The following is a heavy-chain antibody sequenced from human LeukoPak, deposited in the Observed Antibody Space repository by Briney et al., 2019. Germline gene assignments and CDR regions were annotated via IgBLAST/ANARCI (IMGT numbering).Heavy chain of an antibody. J-gene: IGHJ4*02. CDR1: GYSISSGYY. D-gene: IGHD3-16*02. Sequence: SETLSLTCAVSGYSISSGYYWGWIRQPPGKGLEWIGSIYHSGSTYYNPSLKSRVTISVDTSKNQFSLKLSSVTAADTAVYYCARRLVVLQGFDYWGQGTLDTVSS. V-gene: IGHV4-38-2*01. CDR3: ARRLVVLQGFDY. CDR2: IYHSGST.